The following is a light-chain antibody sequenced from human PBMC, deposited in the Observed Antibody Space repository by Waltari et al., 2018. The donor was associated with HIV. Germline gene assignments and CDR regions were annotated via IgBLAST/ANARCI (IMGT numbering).Light chain of an antibody. J-gene: IGKJ4*01. CDR2: GGS. CDR1: QSLSSSD. Sequence: EIVLTQSPGTLSLSPGERATLSCRASQSLSSSDLAWYQHKLGQIPRLLIYGGSNRAAGIPGRFSGSASGTDFTLTISRLEPEDFAVYYGQQYGRSPGFGGGTKLEI. CDR3: QQYGRSPG. V-gene: IGKV3-20*01.